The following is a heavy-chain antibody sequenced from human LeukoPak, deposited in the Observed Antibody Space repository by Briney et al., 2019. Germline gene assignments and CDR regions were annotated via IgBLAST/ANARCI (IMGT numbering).Heavy chain of an antibody. Sequence: GGSLRLSCAASGFTVSSNYMSWVRQAPGKGLEWVSVIYSGGSTYYADSVKGRFTISRDNSKNTLYLQMNSLRAEDTAVYYCARFTTMVRGVIRFDAFDIWGQGTMVTVSS. V-gene: IGHV3-66*01. CDR3: ARFTTMVRGVIRFDAFDI. CDR1: GFTVSSNY. J-gene: IGHJ3*02. D-gene: IGHD3-10*01. CDR2: IYSGGST.